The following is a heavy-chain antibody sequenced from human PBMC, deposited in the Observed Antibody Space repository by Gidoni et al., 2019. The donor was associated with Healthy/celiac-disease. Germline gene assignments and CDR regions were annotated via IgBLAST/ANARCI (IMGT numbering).Heavy chain of an antibody. CDR2: IYTSGST. Sequence: QVQLQESGPGLVKPSETLSLTSTVSGGSISSYYWSWIRQPAGKGLEWIGRIYTSGSTNYNPSLKSRVTMSVDTSKNQFSLKLSSVTAADTAVYYCARDSRWVTGGAYDYWGQGTLVTVSS. D-gene: IGHD1-26*01. CDR1: GGSISSYY. CDR3: ARDSRWVTGGAYDY. J-gene: IGHJ4*02. V-gene: IGHV4-4*07.